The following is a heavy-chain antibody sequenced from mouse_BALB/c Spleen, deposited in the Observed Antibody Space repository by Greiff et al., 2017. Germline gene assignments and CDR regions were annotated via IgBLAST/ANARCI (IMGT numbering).Heavy chain of an antibody. D-gene: IGHD2-2*01. Sequence: EVKVEESGPGLVKPSQSLSLTCTVTGYSITSDYAWNWIRQFPGNKLEWMGYISYSGSTSYNPSLKSRISITRDTSKNQFFLQLNSVTTEDTATYYCARSAYGYDAGYYFDYWGQGTTLTVSS. J-gene: IGHJ2*01. CDR2: ISYSGST. CDR3: ARSAYGYDAGYYFDY. CDR1: GYSITSDYA. V-gene: IGHV3-2*02.